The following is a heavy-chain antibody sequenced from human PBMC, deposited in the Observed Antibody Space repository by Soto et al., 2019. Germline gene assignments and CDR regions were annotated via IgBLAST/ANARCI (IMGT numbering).Heavy chain of an antibody. CDR3: ARDLEAAAGREDWFDP. CDR1: GYTFTSYG. J-gene: IGHJ5*02. D-gene: IGHD6-13*01. Sequence: ASAKVSCKASGYTFTSYGISWVRQAPGQGLEWMGWISAYNGNTNYAQKLQGRVTMTTDTSTSTAYMELRSLRSDDTAVYYCARDLEAAAGREDWFDPWGQGTLVTVS. CDR2: ISAYNGNT. V-gene: IGHV1-18*01.